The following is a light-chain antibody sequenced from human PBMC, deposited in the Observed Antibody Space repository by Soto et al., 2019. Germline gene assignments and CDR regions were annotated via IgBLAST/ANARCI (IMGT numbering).Light chain of an antibody. CDR3: QQYGSSLWT. J-gene: IGKJ1*01. V-gene: IGKV3-20*01. CDR2: DAS. Sequence: IVLTQGPATPSLSPVGRATVSCRASQSVSSYLAWYQQKPGQAPRLLIYDASNRATGIPARFSGSGSGTDFTLTISRLEPEDFAVYYCQQYGSSLWTFGQGTKVDIK. CDR1: QSVSSY.